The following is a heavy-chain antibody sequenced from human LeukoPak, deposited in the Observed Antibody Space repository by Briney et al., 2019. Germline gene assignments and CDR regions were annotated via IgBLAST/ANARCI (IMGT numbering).Heavy chain of an antibody. CDR2: IYPGDSDT. D-gene: IGHD1-26*01. CDR1: GYIFTSYW. J-gene: IGHJ5*02. V-gene: IGHV5-51*01. Sequence: GESLQISCQGSGYIFTSYWIGWVRQLPGKGLEWMGIIYPGDSDTRYSPSFQGQVTISADKSISTAYLQWSSLKASDTAMYYCARSGGPVGATSNWFDPGGQGTLVTVSS. CDR3: ARSGGPVGATSNWFDP.